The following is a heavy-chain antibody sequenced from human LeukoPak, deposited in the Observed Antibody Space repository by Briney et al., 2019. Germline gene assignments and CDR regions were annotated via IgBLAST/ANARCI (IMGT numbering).Heavy chain of an antibody. Sequence: SETLSLTCTVSGGSISSYYWSWIRQPPGKGLEWIGYIYYSGSTNYNPSLKSRVTISVDTSKNQFSLKLSSVTAADTAVYYCARARSSGWYSLFLDYWGQGTLVTVSS. CDR2: IYYSGST. J-gene: IGHJ4*02. V-gene: IGHV4-59*01. CDR1: GGSISSYY. CDR3: ARARSSGWYSLFLDY. D-gene: IGHD6-19*01.